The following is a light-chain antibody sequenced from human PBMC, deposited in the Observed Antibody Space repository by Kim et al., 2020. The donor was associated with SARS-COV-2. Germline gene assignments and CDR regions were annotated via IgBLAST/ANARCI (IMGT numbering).Light chain of an antibody. CDR2: AAS. CDR1: QNIRNY. CDR3: QQSYSTAWT. Sequence: DIQMTQSPSSLSASVGDRVTITCQASQNIRNYLTWYQQKPGRAPKLLIHAASNLQRGVPSRFSGRGSGIVFTLTISSLQPEDFATYYCQQSYSTAWTFGQGTKVDIK. V-gene: IGKV1-39*01. J-gene: IGKJ1*01.